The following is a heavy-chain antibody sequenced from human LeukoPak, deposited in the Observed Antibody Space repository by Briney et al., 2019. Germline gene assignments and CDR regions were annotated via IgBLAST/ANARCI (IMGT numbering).Heavy chain of an antibody. CDR3: AREVGVKGGVYFDY. CDR2: ICSRGNT. J-gene: IGHJ4*02. CDR1: GGSMSNYY. V-gene: IGHV4-59*12. D-gene: IGHD1-26*01. Sequence: PSETLSLTRSVSGGSMSNYYWTWIRQSPGHRLEWIGYICSRGNTTYNPSLKSRVTISVDTSKSQFSLKLSSVTAADTAVYYCAREVGVKGGVYFDYWGQGTLVTVSS.